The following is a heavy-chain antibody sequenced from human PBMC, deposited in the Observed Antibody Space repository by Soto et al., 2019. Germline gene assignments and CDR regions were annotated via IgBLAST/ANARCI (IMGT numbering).Heavy chain of an antibody. CDR1: GSPIISYY. Sequence: SETLSRTSTVSGSPIISYYWSWFRQPPGQGLEWVGYVYYTGTTTYSPSLKSRVTISVDASKSQFSLNLRSVTAADTAMYYCASQHYYDSSGYYVVYWGQGTLVT. J-gene: IGHJ4*02. V-gene: IGHV4-59*08. CDR3: ASQHYYDSSGYYVVY. CDR2: VYYTGTT. D-gene: IGHD3-22*01.